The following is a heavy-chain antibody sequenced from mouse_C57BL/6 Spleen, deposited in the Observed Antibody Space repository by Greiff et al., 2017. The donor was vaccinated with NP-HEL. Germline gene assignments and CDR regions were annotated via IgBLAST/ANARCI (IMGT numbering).Heavy chain of an antibody. V-gene: IGHV1-66*01. Sequence: QVQPQQSGPELVKPGASVKISCKASGYSFTSYYIHWVKQRPGQGLEWIGWIYPGSGNTKYNEKFKGKATLTADTSSSTAYMQLSSLTSEDSAVYYCARGRGDWAMDYWGQGTSVTVSS. CDR1: GYSFTSYY. CDR2: IYPGSGNT. CDR3: ARGRGDWAMDY. J-gene: IGHJ4*01. D-gene: IGHD4-1*01.